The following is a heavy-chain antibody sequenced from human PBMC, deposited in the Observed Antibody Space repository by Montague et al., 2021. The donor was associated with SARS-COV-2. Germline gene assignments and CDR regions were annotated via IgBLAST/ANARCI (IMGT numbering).Heavy chain of an antibody. D-gene: IGHD1-14*01. CDR3: ATDDEPDRPADFDY. CDR1: GGSFSGYY. CDR2: INHSGST. V-gene: IGHV4-34*01. J-gene: IGHJ4*02. Sequence: SETLSLTCAVYGGSFSGYYWSWIRRPPGKGLEWIGEINHSGSTKYNPSLKSRVTISVDTSKNQFSLKLRSVTTADTAIYYCATDDEPDRPADFDYWGRGILVTVSS.